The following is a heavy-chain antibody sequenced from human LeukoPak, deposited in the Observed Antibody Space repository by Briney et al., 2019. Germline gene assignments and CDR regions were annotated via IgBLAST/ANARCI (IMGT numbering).Heavy chain of an antibody. V-gene: IGHV3-74*01. CDR3: ARDQTDDYGDYVGVDAFDI. CDR2: INSDGRST. J-gene: IGHJ3*02. CDR1: GLTFSSYW. Sequence: GGALRLSCAACGLTFSSYWMHWVGPAPGRGLVWVSRINSDGRSTSYADSVKGRFTISTDNAKNTLSLQMNSLRAEDTAVYYCARDQTDDYGDYVGVDAFDIWGQGTMVTVSS. D-gene: IGHD4-17*01.